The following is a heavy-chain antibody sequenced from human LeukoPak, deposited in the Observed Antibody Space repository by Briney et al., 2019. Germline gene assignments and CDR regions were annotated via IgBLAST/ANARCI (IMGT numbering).Heavy chain of an antibody. CDR3: ARSWYYYDSSGYSLDY. V-gene: IGHV1-69*01. CDR2: IIPIFGTA. J-gene: IGHJ4*02. D-gene: IGHD3-22*01. Sequence: AASVKVSCKASGGTFSSYAISWVRQAPGQGLEWMGGIIPIFGTANYAQKFQGRVTITADESTSTAYMELSSLRSEDTAVYYCARSWYYYDSSGYSLDYWGQGTLVTVSS. CDR1: GGTFSSYA.